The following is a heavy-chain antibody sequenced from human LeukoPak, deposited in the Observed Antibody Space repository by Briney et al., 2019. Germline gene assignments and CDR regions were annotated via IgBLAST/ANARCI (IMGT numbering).Heavy chain of an antibody. V-gene: IGHV3-33*08. Sequence: GGSLRLSCTTSGFSFSDYGMHWVRQAPGKGLEWLASVWYEERTKYYVDSVKGRFTISRDNSKNTLFLQMSSLRAEDTAVYFCARNKDDFDYWGQGTLVTVSS. J-gene: IGHJ4*02. CDR1: GFSFSDYG. CDR2: VWYEERTK. CDR3: ARNKDDFDY.